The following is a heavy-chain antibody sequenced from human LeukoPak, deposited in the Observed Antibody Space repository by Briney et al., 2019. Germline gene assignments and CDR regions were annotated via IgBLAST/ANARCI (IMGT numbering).Heavy chain of an antibody. D-gene: IGHD6-13*01. Sequence: PSETLSLTCTVSGGSISSYYWSWIRQPPGKGLEWIGYIYYSGSTNYNPSLKSRVTISVDKSKNQFSLKLSSVTAADTAVYYCARRAAAVADAFDIWGQGTMVTVSS. J-gene: IGHJ3*02. CDR2: IYYSGST. CDR3: ARRAAAVADAFDI. CDR1: GGSISSYY. V-gene: IGHV4-59*12.